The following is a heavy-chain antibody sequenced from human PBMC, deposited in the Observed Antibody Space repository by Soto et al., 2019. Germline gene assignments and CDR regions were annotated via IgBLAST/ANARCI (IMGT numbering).Heavy chain of an antibody. CDR2: ITASNGNA. J-gene: IGHJ6*02. V-gene: IGHV1-18*01. D-gene: IGHD2-2*01. CDR3: ARGASCSSTSCYDNFHYGLAV. CDR1: GYTFTNYG. Sequence: ASVKVSCKASGYTFTNYGITWVRQAPGQGLEWMGWITASNGNANYAREIQGRLTLTRDTSTNTASMELRSLRSDDTAVYYCARGASCSSTSCYDNFHYGLAVWGQGTTVTVSS.